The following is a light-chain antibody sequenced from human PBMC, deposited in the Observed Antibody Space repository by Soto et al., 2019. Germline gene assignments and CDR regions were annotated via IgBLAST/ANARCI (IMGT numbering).Light chain of an antibody. J-gene: IGLJ1*01. CDR3: QSYDIHPFTSV. CDR2: GDN. CDR1: TSNIGAPYD. V-gene: IGLV1-40*01. Sequence: AMLMEPPSVSGAPGQRVSISCTGSTSNIGAPYDVHWYQHLPGTAPKLLIYGDNNRPSGVPDRFSGSKSGTSASLAITRLQAEYLSYYYCQSYDIHPFTSVFGSG.